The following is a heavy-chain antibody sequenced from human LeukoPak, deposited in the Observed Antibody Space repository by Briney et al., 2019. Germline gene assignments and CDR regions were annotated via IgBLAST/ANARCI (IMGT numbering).Heavy chain of an antibody. CDR2: ISYDGSNK. V-gene: IGHV3-30-3*01. CDR3: AKDQKGYYFDY. Sequence: GRSLRLSCAASGFTFSSYAMHWVRQAPGKGLEWVAVISYDGSNKYYADSVKGRFTISRDNSKNTLYLQMNSLRAEDTAVYYCAKDQKGYYFDYWGQGTLATVSS. CDR1: GFTFSSYA. J-gene: IGHJ4*02.